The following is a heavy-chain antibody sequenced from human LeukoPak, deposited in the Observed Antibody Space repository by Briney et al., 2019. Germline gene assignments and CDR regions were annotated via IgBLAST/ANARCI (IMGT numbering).Heavy chain of an antibody. J-gene: IGHJ4*02. CDR1: GFSFRDYG. CDR3: ARDGGYSLDY. CDR2: IWYDGSNK. Sequence: GGSLRLSCTASGFSFRDYGMHWVRQAPGKGPEWVAIIWYDGSNKYYADSVKGRLTISRDNSKNTLYLQMNFLRADDTAVYYCARDGGYSLDYWGQGTLVTVSS. D-gene: IGHD3-22*01. V-gene: IGHV3-33*01.